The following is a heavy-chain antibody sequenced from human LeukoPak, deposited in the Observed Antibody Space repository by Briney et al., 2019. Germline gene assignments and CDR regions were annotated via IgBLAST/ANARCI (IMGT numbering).Heavy chain of an antibody. Sequence: GGSLRLSCAASGFTFSTYAMTWVRQAPGKGLEWVSSLSGSGSNTYYADSVKGRFTLSRDNARDTLYLQMNSLRVEDTAVYYCAKDLLAAGFSTWFDPWGQGTLVTVSS. J-gene: IGHJ5*02. CDR2: LSGSGSNT. CDR3: AKDLLAAGFSTWFDP. CDR1: GFTFSTYA. V-gene: IGHV3-23*01. D-gene: IGHD6-13*01.